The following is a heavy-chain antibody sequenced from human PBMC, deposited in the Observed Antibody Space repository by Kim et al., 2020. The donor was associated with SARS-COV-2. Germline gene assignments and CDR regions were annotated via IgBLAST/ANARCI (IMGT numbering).Heavy chain of an antibody. D-gene: IGHD6-19*01. CDR2: IYYSGST. CDR3: ARHHSSGWYSAFDI. CDR1: GGSISSYY. Sequence: SETLSLTCTVSGGSISSYYWSWIRQPPGKGLEWIGYIYYSGSTNYNPSLKSRVTISVDTSKNQFSLKLSSVTAADTAVYYCARHHSSGWYSAFDIWGQGTMVTVSS. V-gene: IGHV4-59*08. J-gene: IGHJ3*02.